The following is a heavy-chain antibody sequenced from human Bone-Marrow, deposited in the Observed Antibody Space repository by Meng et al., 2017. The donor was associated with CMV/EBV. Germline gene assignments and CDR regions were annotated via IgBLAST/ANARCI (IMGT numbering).Heavy chain of an antibody. CDR1: GGSISSGDYY. D-gene: IGHD6-19*01. CDR2: IYYSGST. J-gene: IGHJ6*02. Sequence: SETLSLTCTVSGGSISSGDYYWSWIRQPPGKGLEWIGYIYYSGSTYYNPSLKSRVTISVDTSKNQYSLKLSSVTAADTAVYYCARDPRLGKGYYGMDVWGQGTTVTVSS. V-gene: IGHV4-30-4*08. CDR3: ARDPRLGKGYYGMDV.